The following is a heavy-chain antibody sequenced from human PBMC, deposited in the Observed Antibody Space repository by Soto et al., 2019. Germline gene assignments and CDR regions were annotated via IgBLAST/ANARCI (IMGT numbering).Heavy chain of an antibody. CDR1: GGTFSSYA. D-gene: IGHD5-12*01. CDR3: ARDLGYSCYDPHGGNYYYGMDV. V-gene: IGHV1-69*01. J-gene: IGHJ6*02. Sequence: QVQLVQSGAEVKKPGSSVKVSCKASGGTFSSYAISWVRQAPGQGLEWMGGIIPIFGTANYAQKFQGRVTITADDSTSTAYMELSSLRSEDTAVYYCARDLGYSCYDPHGGNYYYGMDVWGQGTTVTVSS. CDR2: IIPIFGTA.